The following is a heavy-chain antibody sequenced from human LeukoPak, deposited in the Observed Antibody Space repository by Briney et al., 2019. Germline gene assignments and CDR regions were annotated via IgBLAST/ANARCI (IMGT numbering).Heavy chain of an antibody. CDR3: ARELRVGAEFDY. Sequence: GRSLRLSCAASGFTFSSYGMHWVRQAPGKGLEWVAFIRYDGSNKYYADSVKGRFTISRDNSKNTLYLQMNSLRAEDTAVYYCARELRVGAEFDYWGQGTLVTVSS. CDR2: IRYDGSNK. J-gene: IGHJ4*02. CDR1: GFTFSSYG. V-gene: IGHV3-33*08. D-gene: IGHD1-26*01.